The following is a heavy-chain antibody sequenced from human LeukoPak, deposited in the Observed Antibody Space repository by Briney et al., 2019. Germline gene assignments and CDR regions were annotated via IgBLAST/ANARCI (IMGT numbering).Heavy chain of an antibody. CDR1: GGSISSGGYS. CDR2: IYHSGST. V-gene: IGHV4-30-2*01. CDR3: ARGGGWELTYFDY. J-gene: IGHJ4*02. D-gene: IGHD1-26*01. Sequence: PSETLSLTCAVSGGSISSGGYSWSWIRQPPGKGLEWIGYIYHSGSTYYNPSLKSRVTISVDRSKNQFSLKLSSVTAADTAVYYCARGGGWELTYFDYWGQGTLVTVSS.